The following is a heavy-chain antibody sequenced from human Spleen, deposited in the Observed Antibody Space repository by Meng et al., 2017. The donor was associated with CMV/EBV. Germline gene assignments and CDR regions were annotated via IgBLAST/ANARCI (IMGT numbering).Heavy chain of an antibody. CDR3: ATVVVTGEIDF. D-gene: IGHD2-2*01. V-gene: IGHV3-30*09. J-gene: IGHJ4*02. CDR1: GFSISHYA. Sequence: GESLKISCAASGFSISHYAMHWVRQAPGKGLEWVAVITYDGRKKHYSDSVKGRFATSRDNSKNTLYLQMNSLRPDDTAVYYCATVVVTGEIDFWGQGTLVTVSS. CDR2: ITYDGRKK.